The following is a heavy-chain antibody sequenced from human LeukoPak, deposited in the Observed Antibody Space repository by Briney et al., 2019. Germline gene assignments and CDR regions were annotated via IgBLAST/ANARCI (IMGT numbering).Heavy chain of an antibody. CDR3: ARDERFTIFGVVISGNYYFDY. D-gene: IGHD3-3*01. CDR2: IYHSGST. V-gene: IGHV4-38-2*02. J-gene: IGHJ4*02. Sequence: PSETLSLTCAVSGYSISSGYYWGWIRQPPGKGLEWIGSIYHSGSTYYNPSLNSRVTISVDTSKNQFSLKLSSVTAADTAVYYCARDERFTIFGVVISGNYYFDYWGQGTLVTVSS. CDR1: GYSISSGYY.